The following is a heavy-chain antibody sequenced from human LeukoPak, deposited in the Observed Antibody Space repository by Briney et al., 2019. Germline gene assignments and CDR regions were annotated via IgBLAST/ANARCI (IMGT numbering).Heavy chain of an antibody. CDR2: IYSTGST. CDR3: ARGGWLPPDY. CDR1: GGSIDTFY. J-gene: IGHJ4*02. V-gene: IGHV4-4*07. D-gene: IGHD3-22*01. Sequence: SETLSLTCTVSGGSIDTFYWSWIRQPAGKGLEWIGHIYSTGSTIYNPSPNSRVAISLDSSKSQFSLKVTSLSAADTAVYYCARGGWLPPDYWGQGTLVTVSS.